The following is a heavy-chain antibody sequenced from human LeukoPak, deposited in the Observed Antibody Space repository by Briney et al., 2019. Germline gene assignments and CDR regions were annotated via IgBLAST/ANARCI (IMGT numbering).Heavy chain of an antibody. D-gene: IGHD3-3*01. CDR2: FDPVDGET. Sequence: ASVKVSCKVSGYTLTELSMHWVRQAPGKGLEWMGGFDPVDGETIYAQKFQGRVTMTEDTSTDTAYMELSSLRSEDTAVYYCATLTIFGDLVDYWGQGTLVTVSS. CDR3: ATLTIFGDLVDY. J-gene: IGHJ4*02. CDR1: GYTLTELS. V-gene: IGHV1-24*01.